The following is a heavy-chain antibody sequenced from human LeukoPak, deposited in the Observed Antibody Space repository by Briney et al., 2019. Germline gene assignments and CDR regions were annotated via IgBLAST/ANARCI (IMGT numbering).Heavy chain of an antibody. V-gene: IGHV3-73*01. D-gene: IGHD4-17*01. CDR3: TRHERDYGDYGTYYYYYYMDV. CDR2: IRSKANSYAT. J-gene: IGHJ6*03. CDR1: GFTFSGSA. Sequence: GGSLRLSCAASGFTFSGSAMHWVRQASGKGLEWVGRIRSKANSYATAYAASVKGRFTISRDDSKNTAYLQMNSLKTEDTAVYYCTRHERDYGDYGTYYYYYYMDVWGKGTTVTVSS.